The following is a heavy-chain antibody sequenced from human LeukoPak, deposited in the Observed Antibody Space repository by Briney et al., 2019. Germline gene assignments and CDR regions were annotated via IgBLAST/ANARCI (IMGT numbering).Heavy chain of an antibody. J-gene: IGHJ6*03. D-gene: IGHD5-18*01. CDR1: GGSISSYH. Sequence: KPSETLSLTCTVSGGSISSYHWSWIRQPPGKGLEWIGHIHYSGNTNNNPSLKGRVTMSVDTSKNHFSLKMSSVTAADTAVYFCARERGYSNGYHYYMDVWGKGTTVTVSS. V-gene: IGHV4-59*01. CDR2: IHYSGNT. CDR3: ARERGYSNGYHYYMDV.